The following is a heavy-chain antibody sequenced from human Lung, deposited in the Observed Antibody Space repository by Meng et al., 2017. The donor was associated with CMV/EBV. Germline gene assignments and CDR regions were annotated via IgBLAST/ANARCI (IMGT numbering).Heavy chain of an antibody. CDR1: GFNFSSYA. Sequence: VQVVESGGGLVTPGGSLRLSCAASGFNFSSYAMHWVRQAPGKGLEWVAVISYDGSNKYYADSVKGRFTISRDNSKNTLYLQMNSLRAEDTAVYYCARDDSSSWGQGTLVTVSS. CDR2: ISYDGSNK. CDR3: ARDDSSS. V-gene: IGHV3-30-3*01. J-gene: IGHJ5*02. D-gene: IGHD3-22*01.